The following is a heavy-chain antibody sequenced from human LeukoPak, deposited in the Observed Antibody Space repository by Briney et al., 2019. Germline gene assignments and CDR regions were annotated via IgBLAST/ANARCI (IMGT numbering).Heavy chain of an antibody. V-gene: IGHV1-2*02. CDR3: ARRYHDILTGYRTENWFAP. D-gene: IGHD3-9*01. CDR2: IIPNSGGT. J-gene: IGHJ5*02. Sequence: ASVKVSCEASGYTFTDYYMHWLRQTPGQGLEWMGWIIPNSGGTEYAQKFQGRVTMTRDTSISTFYMELTRLTSDDTAVYYCARRYHDILTGYRTENWFAPWGQGTLVTVSA. CDR1: GYTFTDYY.